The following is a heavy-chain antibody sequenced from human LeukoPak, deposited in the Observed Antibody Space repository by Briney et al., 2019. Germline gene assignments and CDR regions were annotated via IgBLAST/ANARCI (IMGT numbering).Heavy chain of an antibody. J-gene: IGHJ4*02. Sequence: SETLSLTCTVSGGSISSNYWNWIRQPPGKGPEWIGYIYYSGSTNYNPSLKSRVTISVDTSKNQFSLRLRSVTAADTAVYYCASGSAVAAAGDYWGQGTLVTVSS. CDR2: IYYSGST. D-gene: IGHD6-13*01. CDR3: ASGSAVAAAGDY. V-gene: IGHV4-59*01. CDR1: GGSISSNY.